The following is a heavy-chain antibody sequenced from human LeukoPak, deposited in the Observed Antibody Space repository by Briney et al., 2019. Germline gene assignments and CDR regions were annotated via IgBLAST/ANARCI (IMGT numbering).Heavy chain of an antibody. Sequence: GGSLRLSCAASGFTFSSYEMNWVRQAPGKGLEWASYISSSGSTIYYADSVKGRFTTSRDNAKNSLYLQMNSLRAEDTAVYYCASSDFWSGYEGYFDYWGQGTLVTVSS. CDR2: ISSSGSTI. CDR1: GFTFSSYE. V-gene: IGHV3-48*03. CDR3: ASSDFWSGYEGYFDY. J-gene: IGHJ4*02. D-gene: IGHD3-3*01.